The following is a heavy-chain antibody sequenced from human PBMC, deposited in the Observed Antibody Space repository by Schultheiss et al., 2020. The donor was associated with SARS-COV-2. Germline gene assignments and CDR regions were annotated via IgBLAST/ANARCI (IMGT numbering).Heavy chain of an antibody. CDR1: GGTFSSYA. V-gene: IGHV1-46*01. Sequence: ASVKVSCKASGGTFSSYAISWVRQAPGQGLEWMGIINPSGGSTSYAQKFQGRVTMTRDTSTSTVYMELSSLRSEDTAVYYCARVWVRGDYGMDVWGQGTTVTVSS. CDR3: ARVWVRGDYGMDV. J-gene: IGHJ6*02. D-gene: IGHD3-10*01. CDR2: INPSGGST.